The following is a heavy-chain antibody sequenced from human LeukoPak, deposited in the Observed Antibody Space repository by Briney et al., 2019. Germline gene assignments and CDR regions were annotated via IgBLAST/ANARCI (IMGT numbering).Heavy chain of an antibody. CDR1: GYTFTSYA. D-gene: IGHD3-22*01. V-gene: IGHV1-3*01. CDR2: INAGNGNT. CDR3: ARGWWYYYDSSGIPFDY. J-gene: IGHJ4*02. Sequence: ASVKVSCKASGYTFTSYAMHWVRQAPGQRLEWMGWINAGNGNTKYSQKFQGRVTITRDTSASTAYMELSSLRSEDTAVYYCARGWWYYYDSSGIPFDYWGQGTLVTVSS.